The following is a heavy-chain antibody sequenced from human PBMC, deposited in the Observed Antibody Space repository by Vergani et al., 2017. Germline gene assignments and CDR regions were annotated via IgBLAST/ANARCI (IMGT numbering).Heavy chain of an antibody. CDR3: TTLLANYYYYGMDV. J-gene: IGHJ6*02. Sequence: EVQLVESGGGLIKPGGSLRLSCAASGFTFSNAWMSWVRPAPGKGLEWVGRIKSKIDGGTTDYAAPVKGRFTISGDDSKNTLYLQMNSLKTEDTAVYYCTTLLANYYYYGMDVWGQGTTVTVSS. CDR1: GFTFSNAW. V-gene: IGHV3-15*01. CDR2: IKSKIDGGTT.